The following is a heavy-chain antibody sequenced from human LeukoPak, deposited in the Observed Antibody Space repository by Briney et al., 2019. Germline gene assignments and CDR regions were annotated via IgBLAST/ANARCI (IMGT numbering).Heavy chain of an antibody. V-gene: IGHV3-23*01. Sequence: PGGSLRLSCAASGFTFNNYAMSWVRQAPGKGLEWVSAISGSGASTFYADSVKGRFTISRDSSKNTLYLQMNSLRAEDTAIYYCARGASPDVWGKGTTVTVSS. CDR2: ISGSGAST. CDR3: ARGASPDV. D-gene: IGHD3-16*01. CDR1: GFTFNNYA. J-gene: IGHJ6*04.